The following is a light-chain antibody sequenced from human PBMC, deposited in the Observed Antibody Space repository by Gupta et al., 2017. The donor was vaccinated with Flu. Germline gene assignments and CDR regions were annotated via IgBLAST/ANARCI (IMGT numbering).Light chain of an antibody. Sequence: GDKVTITCRASQNINTYLNWYQQKPGKAPKLLIYVASTLQSGVPSRFSGSGSGTDLTLTINSLQPEDFATYSCQQTYYTPWTFGQETKVAIK. CDR3: QQTYYTPWT. J-gene: IGKJ1*01. CDR2: VAS. V-gene: IGKV1-39*01. CDR1: QNINTY.